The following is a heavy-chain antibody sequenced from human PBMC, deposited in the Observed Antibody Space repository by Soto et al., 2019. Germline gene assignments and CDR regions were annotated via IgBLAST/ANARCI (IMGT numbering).Heavy chain of an antibody. D-gene: IGHD3-3*01. CDR1: GFSFSSYG. J-gene: IGHJ4*02. CDR3: AKLDSGAWRGYSDY. V-gene: IGHV3-30*18. CDR2: LSYDGSNK. Sequence: QVQLVESGGGVVQPGRSLRLSCAASGFSFSSYGMHWVRQAPGKGLEWVAVLSYDGSNKYYADSVKGRFTISRDNAKNTLYLQMNSLRAEDTAVYYCAKLDSGAWRGYSDYWGQGTLVTVSS.